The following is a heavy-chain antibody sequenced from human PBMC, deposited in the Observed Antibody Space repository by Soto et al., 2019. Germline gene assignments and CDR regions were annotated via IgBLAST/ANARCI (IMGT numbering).Heavy chain of an antibody. CDR2: INPNNGDT. CDR1: GYTFTGHY. Sequence: QVQLVQSGAEVKKPGASVKVSCKASGYTFTGHYMHWVRQAPGQGLEWMGWINPNNGDTIYAQKFQARVTMTRDTDISTAYMELSRLRSDDTAVYFCAGSNILVTGSAHFDYWGQGTPVTVSS. CDR3: AGSNILVTGSAHFDY. J-gene: IGHJ4*02. V-gene: IGHV1-2*02. D-gene: IGHD6-19*01.